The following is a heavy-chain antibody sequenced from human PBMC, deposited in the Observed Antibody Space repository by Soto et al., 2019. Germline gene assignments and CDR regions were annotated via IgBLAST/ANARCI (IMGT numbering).Heavy chain of an antibody. D-gene: IGHD3-16*01. V-gene: IGHV3-33*01. J-gene: IGHJ6*02. Sequence: QVQLVESGGGVVQPGRSLRLSCAASGFTFSNNGMNWVRQAPGKGLEWVAVIWYDGINKYYAASVKGQFIISRDNSKNTVYLQMNSVRSEDTAGYYCARDRLQMGDGLDVWGQGTTVTAS. CDR1: GFTFSNNG. CDR3: ARDRLQMGDGLDV. CDR2: IWYDGINK.